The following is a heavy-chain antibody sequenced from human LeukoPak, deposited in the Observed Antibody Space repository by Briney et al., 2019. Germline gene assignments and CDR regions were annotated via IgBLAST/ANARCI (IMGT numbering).Heavy chain of an antibody. Sequence: PSETLSLTCAVYGGSFSGYYWSWIRQPPGEGLEWIGEINHSGSTNYNPSLKSRVTISVDTSKNQFSLKLSSVTVADTAVYYCAREDYYRVRRPSYFDYWGQGTLVTVSS. CDR3: AREDYYRVRRPSYFDY. CDR2: INHSGST. J-gene: IGHJ4*02. D-gene: IGHD1-26*01. V-gene: IGHV4-34*01. CDR1: GGSFSGYY.